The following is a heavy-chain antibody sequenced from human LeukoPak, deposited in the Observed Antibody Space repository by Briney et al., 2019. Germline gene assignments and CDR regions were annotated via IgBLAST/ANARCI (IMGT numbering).Heavy chain of an antibody. J-gene: IGHJ5*02. D-gene: IGHD2/OR15-2a*01. CDR2: INPSGGST. V-gene: IGHV1-46*03. CDR3: AKAGNSMTTGTADP. CDR1: GYTFTSYV. Sequence: ASVKVSCKASGYTFTSYVMHWGRQAPGQGLEWMGIINPSGGSTTYAQKFQGRVTMTRDTSTSTVYMELSSLRSEDTAVYYCAKAGNSMTTGTADPWGQGTLVTVSS.